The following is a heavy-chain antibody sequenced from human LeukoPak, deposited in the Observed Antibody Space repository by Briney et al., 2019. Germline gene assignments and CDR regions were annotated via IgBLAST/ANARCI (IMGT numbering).Heavy chain of an antibody. Sequence: SETLSLTCAVYGGSLSGYYWTWIRQTPGKGLEWIGEINYSGNTNYNRSLKSRVTISADTSKNQFSLRLSSVTAADTAVYYCARRGTAYCRGGNCYSDKYFDYWGQGTQVTVPS. CDR3: ARRGTAYCRGGNCYSDKYFDY. CDR2: INYSGNT. V-gene: IGHV4-34*01. D-gene: IGHD2-15*01. J-gene: IGHJ4*02. CDR1: GGSLSGYY.